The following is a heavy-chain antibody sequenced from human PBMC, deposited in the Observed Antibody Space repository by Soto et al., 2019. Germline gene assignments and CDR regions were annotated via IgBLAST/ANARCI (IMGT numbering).Heavy chain of an antibody. CDR2: IYYSGST. CDR1: GGSVSSGSYY. CDR3: VRVVVAATENFFDP. J-gene: IGHJ5*02. Sequence: PSETLSLTCTVSGGSVSSGSYYWSWIRQPPGKGLEWIGYIYYSGSTNYNPSLKSRVTISVDTSKNQFSLKLSSVTAADTAVYYCVRVVVAATENFFDPWGQGTLVTV. D-gene: IGHD2-15*01. V-gene: IGHV4-61*01.